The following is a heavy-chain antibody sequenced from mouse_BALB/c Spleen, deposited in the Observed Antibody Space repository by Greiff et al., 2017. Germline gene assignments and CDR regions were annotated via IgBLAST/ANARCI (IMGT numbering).Heavy chain of an antibody. V-gene: IGHV3-2*02. CDR3: ATIQWYYAMDG. Sequence: EVKLQESGPGLVKPSQSLSLTCTVTGYSITSDYAWNWIRQFPGNKLEWMGYISYSGSTNYNPALKSQISITRDTSKNQFFLQLNSVTTEDTATYYCATIQWYYAMDGWGQGTSVTVSS. J-gene: IGHJ4*01. CDR1: GYSITSDYA. CDR2: ISYSGST.